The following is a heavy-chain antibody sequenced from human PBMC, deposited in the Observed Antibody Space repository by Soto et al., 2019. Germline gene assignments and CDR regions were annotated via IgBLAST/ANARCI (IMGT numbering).Heavy chain of an antibody. CDR1: GGSFSGYY. CDR2: INHSGST. V-gene: IGHV4-34*01. CDR3: ARKPLELIYYDSSGYYVGAFDI. Sequence: QVQLQQWGAGLLKPSETLSLTCAVYGGSFSGYYWSWIRQPPGKGLEWIGEINHSGSTNYNPSLKSRVTISVDTSKNQFSLKLSSVTAADTAVYYCARKPLELIYYDSSGYYVGAFDIWGQGTMVTVSS. D-gene: IGHD3-22*01. J-gene: IGHJ3*02.